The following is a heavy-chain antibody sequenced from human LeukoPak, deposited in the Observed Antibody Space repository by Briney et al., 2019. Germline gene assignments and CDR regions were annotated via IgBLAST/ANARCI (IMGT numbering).Heavy chain of an antibody. CDR1: GDSFNTYW. CDR2: VYPGDSDT. D-gene: IGHD5-18*01. CDR3: VRHGGYTSSAVSDY. V-gene: IGHV5-51*01. J-gene: IGHJ4*02. Sequence: GESLKISCKGSGDSFNTYWIGWVRQMPGKGLEWVGLVYPGDSDTRYSPSFQGQVAFSADKSISTAYLQWSSLKASDTAIYYCVRHGGYTSSAVSDYWGQGTLVTVSS.